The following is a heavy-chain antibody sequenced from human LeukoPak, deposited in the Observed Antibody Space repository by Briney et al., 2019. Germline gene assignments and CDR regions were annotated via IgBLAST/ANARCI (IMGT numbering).Heavy chain of an antibody. CDR1: GGSFSGYY. CDR3: ARVGRYYYDSSGYYRIDY. V-gene: IGHV4-34*01. D-gene: IGHD3-22*01. J-gene: IGHJ4*02. Sequence: SETLSLICAVYGGSFSGYYWSWIRQPPGKGLEWIGEINHSGSTNYNPSLKSRVTISVDTSKNQFSLKLSSVTAADTAVYYCARVGRYYYDSSGYYRIDYWGQGTLV. CDR2: INHSGST.